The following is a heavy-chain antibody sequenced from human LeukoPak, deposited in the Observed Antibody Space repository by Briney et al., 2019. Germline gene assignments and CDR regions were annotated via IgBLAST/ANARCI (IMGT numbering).Heavy chain of an antibody. CDR3: ARVTPYYYGSGSYSFPLDY. J-gene: IGHJ4*02. CDR2: INHSGST. CDR1: GGSFSSYY. Sequence: KSSETLSLTCAVYGGSFSSYYWSWIRPPPGTGLEWIGEINHSGSTNYNPSLKSRLTISVDTSKNQFSLKLSSVTAADTAVYYCARVTPYYYGSGSYSFPLDYWGQGTLVTVSS. D-gene: IGHD3-10*01. V-gene: IGHV4-34*01.